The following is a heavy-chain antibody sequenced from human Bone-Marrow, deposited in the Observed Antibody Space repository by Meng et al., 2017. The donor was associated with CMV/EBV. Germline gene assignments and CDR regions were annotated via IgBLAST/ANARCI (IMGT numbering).Heavy chain of an antibody. J-gene: IGHJ4*02. CDR1: GYTFTSYY. CDR2: INPSRGST. D-gene: IGHD4-11*01. CDR3: ARDRSQGTTGTE. V-gene: IGHV1-46*01. Sequence: ASVKVSCKASGYTFTSYYMHWVRQAPGQGLEWMGIINPSRGSTSYAQKFQGRVTMTRDTSTSTVYMELSSLRSEDTAVYYCARDRSQGTTGTEWGQGTRVTVSS.